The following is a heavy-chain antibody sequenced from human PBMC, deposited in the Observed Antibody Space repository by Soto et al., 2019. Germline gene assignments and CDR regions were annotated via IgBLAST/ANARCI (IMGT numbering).Heavy chain of an antibody. Sequence: GGSLRLSCAASGFTFSSYGMHWVRQAPGKGLEWVAVIWYDGSNKYYADSVKGRLTISRDNSKNTLYLQMNSLRAEDTAVYYCARDRSYYDFWSGGLYGMDVWGQGTTVTVSS. CDR1: GFTFSSYG. J-gene: IGHJ6*02. CDR3: ARDRSYYDFWSGGLYGMDV. V-gene: IGHV3-33*01. D-gene: IGHD3-3*01. CDR2: IWYDGSNK.